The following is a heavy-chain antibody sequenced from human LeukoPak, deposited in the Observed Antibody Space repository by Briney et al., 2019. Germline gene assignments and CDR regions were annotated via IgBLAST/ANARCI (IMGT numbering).Heavy chain of an antibody. V-gene: IGHV3-30*03. CDR1: GFIFSNYG. J-gene: IGHJ3*02. CDR3: ARQSADDAFDI. Sequence: PGRSLRLSCAASGFIFSNYGMHWVRQAPGKGLEWVAVISYDGSSKFYADSVRGRFTISRDNSKNTLYLQMNSLRVEDTAVYYCARQSADDAFDIWGQGTMVTVSS. CDR2: ISYDGSSK. D-gene: IGHD3-3*01.